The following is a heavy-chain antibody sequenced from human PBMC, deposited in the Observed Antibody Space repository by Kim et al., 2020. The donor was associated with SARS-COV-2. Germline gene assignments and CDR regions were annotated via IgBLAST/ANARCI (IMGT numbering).Heavy chain of an antibody. CDR1: GGSISSSNW. V-gene: IGHV4-4*02. D-gene: IGHD5-18*01. CDR2: IYHSGST. J-gene: IGHJ4*02. Sequence: SETLSLTCAVSGGSISSSNWWSWVRQPPGKGLEWIGEIYHSGSTNYNPSLKSRVTISVDKSKNQFSLKLSSVTAADTAVYYCAREEETARWYYFDYWGQGTLVTVSS. CDR3: AREEETARWYYFDY.